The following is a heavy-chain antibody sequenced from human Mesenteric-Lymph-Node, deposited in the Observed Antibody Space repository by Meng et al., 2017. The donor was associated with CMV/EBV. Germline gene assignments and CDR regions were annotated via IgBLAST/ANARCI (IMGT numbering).Heavy chain of an antibody. CDR1: GDSVSSNSAA. D-gene: IGHD1-26*01. J-gene: IGHJ4*02. Sequence: SETLSLTCAISGDSVSSNSAAWNWIRQSPSRGLEWLGRTYYRSKWYNDYAVSVKSLITINPGTSKNQFSLQLNSVTPEDTAVYYCARDPGVSGSYYAAFDYWGQGTLVTVSS. CDR2: TYYRSKWYN. V-gene: IGHV6-1*01. CDR3: ARDPGVSGSYYAAFDY.